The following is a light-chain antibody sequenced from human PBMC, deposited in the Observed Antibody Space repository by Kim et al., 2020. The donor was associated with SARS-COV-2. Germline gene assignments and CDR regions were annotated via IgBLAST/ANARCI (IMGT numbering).Light chain of an antibody. J-gene: IGKJ4*01. CDR2: AAS. CDR1: QSVSSNY. V-gene: IGKV3-20*01. Sequence: SPGERATPSFRASQSVSSNYLAWYRQRPGQAPRLRIYAASNRATGVPDRFSGSGSGTEFSLTIARLEPEDFAVYFCQQYGKSPVTFGGGTKVDIK. CDR3: QQYGKSPVT.